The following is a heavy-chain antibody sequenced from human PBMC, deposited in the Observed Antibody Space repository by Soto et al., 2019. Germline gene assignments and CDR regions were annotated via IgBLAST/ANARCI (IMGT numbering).Heavy chain of an antibody. D-gene: IGHD6-13*01. CDR3: ARARATIAAAAIFDC. CDR1: GGSITSSSYY. V-gene: IGHV4-61*05. CDR2: IYYSGST. J-gene: IGHJ4*02. Sequence: SETLSLTCTVSGGSITSSSYYWGWIRQPPGKGLEWIGSIYYSGSTNYNPSLKSRLTISVDKSKNQFSLKLTSVTAADTAVYYCARARATIAAAAIFDCWGQGTLVTVSS.